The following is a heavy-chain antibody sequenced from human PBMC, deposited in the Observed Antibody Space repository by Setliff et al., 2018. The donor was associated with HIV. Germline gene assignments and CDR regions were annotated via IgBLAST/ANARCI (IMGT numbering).Heavy chain of an antibody. J-gene: IGHJ4*02. CDR1: GGSISISDYY. CDR3: ARYTVGSMVDY. V-gene: IGHV4-39*01. CDR2: IYPGST. Sequence: PSETLSLTCAVCGGSISISDYYWAWIRQPPGKGLEWIGSIYPGSTKCNPSLRSRLTISLDSPTNQFSVTLSSVTAAETARYYCARYTVGSMVDYWGPGTLVTVSS. D-gene: IGHD5-12*01.